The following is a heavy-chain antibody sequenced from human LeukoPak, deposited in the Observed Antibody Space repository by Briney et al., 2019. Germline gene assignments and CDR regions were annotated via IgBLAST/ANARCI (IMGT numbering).Heavy chain of an antibody. V-gene: IGHV3-23*01. CDR1: GFNFSSYA. D-gene: IGHD2-2*01. CDR2: ISGSGGST. Sequence: GGSLRLSCAASGFNFSSYAMNWVRQAPGKGLEWVSAISGSGGSTYYADSVKGRFTISRDNSKNTLYLQMNSLRAEDTAVYYCAKDREDAEYYFDYWGQGTLVTVSS. J-gene: IGHJ4*02. CDR3: AKDREDAEYYFDY.